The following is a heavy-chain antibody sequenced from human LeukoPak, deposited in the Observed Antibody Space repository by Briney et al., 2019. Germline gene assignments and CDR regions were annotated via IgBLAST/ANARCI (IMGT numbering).Heavy chain of an antibody. CDR2: IYYSGST. CDR1: GGSISSSSYY. D-gene: IGHD6-19*01. Sequence: SETLSLTCTVSGGSISSSSYYWGWIRQPPGKGLEWIGSIYYSGSTYYNPSLKSRVTISVDTSKNQFSLKLSSVTAAGTAVYYCARVRRNSSGYEYYFDYWGQGTLVTVSS. CDR3: ARVRRNSSGYEYYFDY. J-gene: IGHJ4*02. V-gene: IGHV4-39*07.